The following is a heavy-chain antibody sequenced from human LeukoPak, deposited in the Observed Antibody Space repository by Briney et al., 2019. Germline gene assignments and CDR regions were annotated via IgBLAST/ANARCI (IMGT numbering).Heavy chain of an antibody. CDR1: SGSFSGYY. CDR3: ARGRGYQNFDY. Sequence: SETLSLTCAVYSGSFSGYYWSWIRQPPGKGLEWIGEINHSGSTNYNPSLKSRVTISVDTSKNQFSLKLSSVTAADTAVYYCARGRGYQNFDYWGQGTLVTVSS. V-gene: IGHV4-34*01. D-gene: IGHD2-2*01. CDR2: INHSGST. J-gene: IGHJ4*02.